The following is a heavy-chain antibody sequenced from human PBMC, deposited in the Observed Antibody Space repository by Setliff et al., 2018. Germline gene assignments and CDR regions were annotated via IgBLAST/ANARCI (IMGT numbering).Heavy chain of an antibody. CDR1: GYTFTNYA. CDR2: INPSGGST. V-gene: IGHV1-46*01. Sequence: GASVKVSCKASGYTFTNYAIHWARQAPGQRPEWMGIINPSGGSTSYAQKFQGRVTMTRGTSTSTVYMELSSLRSEDTAVYYCAREVGSRLDYWGQGTLVTVSS. CDR3: AREVGSRLDY. D-gene: IGHD6-13*01. J-gene: IGHJ4*02.